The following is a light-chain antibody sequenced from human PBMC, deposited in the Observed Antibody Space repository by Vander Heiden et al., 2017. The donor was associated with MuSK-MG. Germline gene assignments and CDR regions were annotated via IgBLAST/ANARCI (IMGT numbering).Light chain of an antibody. CDR2: DER. CDR3: QVWESGSDHVV. J-gene: IGLJ2*01. Sequence: SYVLTQPPSVSVAPGQTATITCGGDNIGSESVFWYQQKPGQAPVLVVYDERERPSGTPERFSDSKSGNTATLTISRVEAGDEADYYCQVWESGSDHVVFGGGTKVTGL. V-gene: IGLV3-21*02. CDR1: NIGSES.